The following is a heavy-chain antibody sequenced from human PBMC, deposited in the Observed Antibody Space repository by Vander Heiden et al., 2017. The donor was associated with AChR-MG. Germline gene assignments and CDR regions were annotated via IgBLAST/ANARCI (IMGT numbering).Heavy chain of an antibody. D-gene: IGHD3-22*01. Sequence: EVQLVESGGGLVKPGGSLGPPCPASGFTFSGSWCTGVRQAPGKGLEWVANIKQEGSEKYYVDSVKGRFTISRDNAKNSLYLQMNSLRAEDTAVYYCARVLAAYYYDSSPEGDWFDPWGQGTLVTVSS. CDR2: IKQEGSEK. CDR1: GFTFSGSW. V-gene: IGHV3-7*01. CDR3: ARVLAAYYYDSSPEGDWFDP. J-gene: IGHJ5*02.